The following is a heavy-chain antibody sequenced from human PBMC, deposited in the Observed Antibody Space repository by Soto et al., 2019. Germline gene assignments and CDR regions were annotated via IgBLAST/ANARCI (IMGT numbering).Heavy chain of an antibody. Sequence: QVQLVQSGAEVKKPGASVKVSCKASGYTFTSYAMHWVRQAPGQSLEGMGWINAGNGNTKYSQKFQGRVTITRDTSASTAYMVLSSLGSEDTAVYYCARVRGYRYDYVWGSYRPGGCYGMDVWGQGTTVTVSS. CDR2: INAGNGNT. D-gene: IGHD3-16*02. V-gene: IGHV1-3*01. J-gene: IGHJ6*02. CDR1: GYTFTSYA. CDR3: ARVRGYRYDYVWGSYRPGGCYGMDV.